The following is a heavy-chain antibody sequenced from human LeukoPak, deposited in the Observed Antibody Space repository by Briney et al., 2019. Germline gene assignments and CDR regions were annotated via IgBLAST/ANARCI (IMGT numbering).Heavy chain of an antibody. Sequence: PGGSLRLSCAASGFTFSSYWMSWVRQAPGKGLEWVANIKQDGSEKYYVDSVKGRFTISRDNAKNSLYLQMNSLRAEDTAVYYCAKDQDWPTAMITNWGQGTLVTVSS. V-gene: IGHV3-7*03. J-gene: IGHJ4*02. CDR3: AKDQDWPTAMITN. CDR1: GFTFSSYW. CDR2: IKQDGSEK. D-gene: IGHD5-18*01.